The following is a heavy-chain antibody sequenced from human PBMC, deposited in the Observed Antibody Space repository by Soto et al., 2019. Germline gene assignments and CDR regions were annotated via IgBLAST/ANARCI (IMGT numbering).Heavy chain of an antibody. CDR1: GRSFSSYA. J-gene: IGHJ6*02. V-gene: IGHV1-69*13. Sequence: APVKVSSKASGRSFSSYAISWVRQPPGHGLEWMGGIIPIFGTANYAQKFQGRVPITADESTSTAYMELSSLRSEDTAVYYCARVFAVVTANYYCGMDVWGQGTTVTVSS. CDR3: ARVFAVVTANYYCGMDV. CDR2: IIPIFGTA. D-gene: IGHD2-21*02.